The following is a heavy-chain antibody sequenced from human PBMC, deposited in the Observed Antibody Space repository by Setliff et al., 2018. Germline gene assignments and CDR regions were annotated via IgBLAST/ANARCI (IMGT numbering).Heavy chain of an antibody. D-gene: IGHD3-16*01. CDR1: GGSISSHY. J-gene: IGHJ4*02. CDR2: IYYSGST. Sequence: PSETLSLTCTVSGGSISSHYWSWIRQPPGKGLEWIGSIYYSGSTNYNPSLKSRVTISVDTSKNQFSLKLSSVPAADTAVYYCAGGREFDYWGQGTLVTVSS. V-gene: IGHV4-59*11. CDR3: AGGREFDY.